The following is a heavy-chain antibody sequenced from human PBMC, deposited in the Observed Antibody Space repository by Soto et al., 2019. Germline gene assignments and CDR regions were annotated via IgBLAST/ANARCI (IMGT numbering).Heavy chain of an antibody. V-gene: IGHV3-74*01. CDR1: GFTFSSYW. CDR3: AREATVAPFDY. CDR2: INSDGSST. D-gene: IGHD4-17*01. J-gene: IGHJ4*02. Sequence: GGSLRLSCAASGFTFSSYWMHWVRQAPGKGLVWVSRINSDGSSTSYADSVKGRFTISRDNAKNTLYLQMNSLRAEDTAVYYCAREATVAPFDYWGQGTLVTVSS.